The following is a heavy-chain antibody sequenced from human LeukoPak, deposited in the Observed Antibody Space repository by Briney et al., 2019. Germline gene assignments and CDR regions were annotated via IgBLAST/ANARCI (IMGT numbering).Heavy chain of an antibody. CDR2: IFHTGHT. Sequence: SQTLSLTCAVFGGSISSGDYPWGWLRQPPGKGLEWIGYIFHTGHTSYNPSLKSPVTISVDMSKNQLSLKLSSVTAADTAVYYCARGFYGSGSQFDYWGQGTLVTVSS. D-gene: IGHD3-10*01. CDR3: ARGFYGSGSQFDY. V-gene: IGHV4-30-2*01. J-gene: IGHJ4*02. CDR1: GGSISSGDYP.